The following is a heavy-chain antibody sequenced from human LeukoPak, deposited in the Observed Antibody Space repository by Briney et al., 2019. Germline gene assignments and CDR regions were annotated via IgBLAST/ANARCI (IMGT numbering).Heavy chain of an antibody. CDR3: ARSMPSRDIVVVPAPYYMDV. V-gene: IGHV3-11*04. CDR2: ISSSGSTI. J-gene: IGHJ6*03. Sequence: GGSLRLSCAASGFTFSDYYMSWTRQAPGKGLEWVSYISSSGSTIYYADSVKGRFTISRDNAKNSLYLQMNSLRAEDTAVHYCARSMPSRDIVVVPAPYYMDVWGKGTTVTVSS. D-gene: IGHD2-2*01. CDR1: GFTFSDYY.